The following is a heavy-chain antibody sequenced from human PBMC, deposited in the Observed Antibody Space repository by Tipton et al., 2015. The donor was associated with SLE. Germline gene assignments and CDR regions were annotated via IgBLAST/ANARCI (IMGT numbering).Heavy chain of an antibody. CDR2: IYHSGNT. J-gene: IGHJ4*02. Sequence: TLSLTCEVSGYSISSGYFWGWIRQPPGKGLEWIGGIYHSGNTYYKPSLKSRVTMSVDTSKNQFSLKLSSVTAADTAVYYCASSSGYFDYWGQGTLVTVSS. V-gene: IGHV4-38-2*01. D-gene: IGHD3-22*01. CDR3: ASSSGYFDY. CDR1: GYSISSGYF.